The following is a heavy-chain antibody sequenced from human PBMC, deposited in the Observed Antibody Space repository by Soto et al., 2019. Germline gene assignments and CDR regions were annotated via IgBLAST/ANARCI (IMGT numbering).Heavy chain of an antibody. J-gene: IGHJ6*02. CDR1: GFIFSNFG. CDR3: ARDDIPGIAVATYGMDV. D-gene: IGHD6-19*01. CDR2: IWYDGSNE. Sequence: PGGSLRLSCAASGFIFSNFGMHWVRQAPGKGLEWVAVIWYDGSNEYYADSVKGRFTISKDNSKNTLYPQMNSLRAEDTAVYYCARDDIPGIAVATYGMDVWGQGTTVTVS. V-gene: IGHV3-33*01.